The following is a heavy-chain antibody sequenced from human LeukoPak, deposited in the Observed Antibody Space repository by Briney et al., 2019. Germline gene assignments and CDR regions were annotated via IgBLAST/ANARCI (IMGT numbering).Heavy chain of an antibody. CDR3: ARSWGYDFWSGNLIDY. CDR2: IYYTGST. Sequence: PSETLSLTCTVSAYSISSGYYWGWIRQPPGKGLEWIGSIYYTGSTYYNPSLKSRVTISVDMPKNQFSLKVTSVTAADTAVYYCARSWGYDFWSGNLIDYWGQGTLVTVSS. D-gene: IGHD3-3*01. CDR1: AYSISSGYY. J-gene: IGHJ4*02. V-gene: IGHV4-38-2*02.